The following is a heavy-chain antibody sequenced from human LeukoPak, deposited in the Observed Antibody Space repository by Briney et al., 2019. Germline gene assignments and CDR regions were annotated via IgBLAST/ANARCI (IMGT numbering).Heavy chain of an antibody. V-gene: IGHV4-59*01. CDR2: IYYSGST. D-gene: IGHD3-22*01. Sequence: SETLSLTCTVSGGSISSYYWSWIRQPPGKGLEWIGYIYYSGSTNYNPSLKSRVTISIDTSKNQFSLKLSSVTAADTAVYYCTRGRAYYDSTGYYYWGRGILVTVSS. CDR3: TRGRAYYDSTGYYY. J-gene: IGHJ4*02. CDR1: GGSISSYY.